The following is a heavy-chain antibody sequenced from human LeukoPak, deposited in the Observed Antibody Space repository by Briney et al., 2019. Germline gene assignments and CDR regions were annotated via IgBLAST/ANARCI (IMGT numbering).Heavy chain of an antibody. D-gene: IGHD3-9*01. CDR3: AREGNYDILTGYREIDY. V-gene: IGHV4-4*02. CDR2: IYHSGST. CDR1: GGSISSSNW. J-gene: IGHJ4*02. Sequence: SGTLSLTCAVSGGSISSSNWWSWVRQPQGKGLEGIGEIYHSGSTNYNPSLKSRVTISVDKSKNQFSLKLSSVPAADTAVYYCAREGNYDILTGYREIDYWGQGTLVTVSS.